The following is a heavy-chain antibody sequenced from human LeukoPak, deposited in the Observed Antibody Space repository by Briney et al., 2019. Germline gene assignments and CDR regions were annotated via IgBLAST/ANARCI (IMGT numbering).Heavy chain of an antibody. CDR3: ARGGTTVTTSSDF. CDR1: GFTFSSYG. Sequence: PGGSLRLSCAASGFTFSSYGMHWVRQAPGKGLEWVAVISYDGNNKYYADSVKGRFAISRDNSKNTLYLQMNSLRPEDTAVYYCARGGTTVTTSSDFWGQGTLVTVSS. V-gene: IGHV3-30*03. CDR2: ISYDGNNK. D-gene: IGHD4-17*01. J-gene: IGHJ4*02.